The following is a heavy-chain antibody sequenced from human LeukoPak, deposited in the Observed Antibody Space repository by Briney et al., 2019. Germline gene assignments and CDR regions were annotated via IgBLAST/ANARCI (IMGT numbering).Heavy chain of an antibody. CDR2: IYHSGST. CDR3: ARYPRTKNYYDSSGYLGH. Sequence: SETLSLTCAVSGGSISSGGYSWSWIRQPPGKGLEWIGYIYHSGSTYYNPSLKSRVTISVDRSKNQFSLKLSSVTAADTAEYYCARYPRTKNYYDSSGYLGHRGQGTMVTVSS. D-gene: IGHD3-22*01. J-gene: IGHJ3*01. CDR1: GGSISSGGYS. V-gene: IGHV4-30-2*01.